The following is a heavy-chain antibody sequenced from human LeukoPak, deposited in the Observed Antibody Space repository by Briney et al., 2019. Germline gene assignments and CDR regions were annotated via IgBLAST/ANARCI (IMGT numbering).Heavy chain of an antibody. CDR3: ARGYGPGY. D-gene: IGHD4-17*01. J-gene: IGHJ4*02. Sequence: SGTLSLTCAVSGDSITNTNWWNWVRQPPGKGLEWIAEIDHRGNTNYNPSLKSRVTISADKSKNQFFLKLNSATAADTAVYYCARGYGPGYWGQGTLVTVSA. CDR2: IDHRGNT. CDR1: GDSITNTNW. V-gene: IGHV4-4*02.